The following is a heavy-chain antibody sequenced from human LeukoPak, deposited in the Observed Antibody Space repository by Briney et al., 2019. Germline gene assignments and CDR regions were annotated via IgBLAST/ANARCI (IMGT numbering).Heavy chain of an antibody. Sequence: ASVTVSCQSSGYTFTGYYMHWVRQAPGRGLEWMGWISCNNGNTNYAQRYQDRLTMTTDTSTNTAYMELKSLRYGDTAVYYCAKTGFSYGRFDYWGQGTLVTVSS. V-gene: IGHV1-18*04. CDR3: AKTGFSYGRFDY. D-gene: IGHD5-18*01. CDR1: GYTFTGYY. CDR2: ISCNNGNT. J-gene: IGHJ4*02.